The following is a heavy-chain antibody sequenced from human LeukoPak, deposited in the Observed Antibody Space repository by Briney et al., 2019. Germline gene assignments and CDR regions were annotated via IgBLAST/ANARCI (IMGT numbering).Heavy chain of an antibody. J-gene: IGHJ4*02. Sequence: SETLSLTCSVSGGSTGSDYWSWIRQPPGKGLEWIAYVYYSGVTSYNPSLKSRVAISIDTSKNQFSLNLTSVTAADTAVYYCARVAPYSISSFDYWGQGTLVTVSS. V-gene: IGHV4-59*08. D-gene: IGHD6-6*01. CDR2: VYYSGVT. CDR1: GGSTGSDY. CDR3: ARVAPYSISSFDY.